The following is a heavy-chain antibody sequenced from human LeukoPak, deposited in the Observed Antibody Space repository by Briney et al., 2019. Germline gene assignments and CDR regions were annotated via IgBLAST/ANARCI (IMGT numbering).Heavy chain of an antibody. CDR3: ARAMTTVTTLDAFDI. V-gene: IGHV4-59*12. CDR1: GGSISRYY. D-gene: IGHD4-17*01. J-gene: IGHJ3*02. Sequence: TSETLSLTCAVSGGSISRYYWTWIRQPPGKALEWIGYISYSGNTNYNPSLKSRVTVSVDTSKNQFSLKLSSVTAADTAVYYCARAMTTVTTLDAFDIWGQGTMVTVSS. CDR2: ISYSGNT.